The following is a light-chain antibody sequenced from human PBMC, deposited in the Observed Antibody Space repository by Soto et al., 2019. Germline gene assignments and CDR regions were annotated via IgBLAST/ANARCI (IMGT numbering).Light chain of an antibody. Sequence: DIQMTQSPSSLSASIGDRVTITCRASQTISSCLAWYEQKPGKAPKLLVYAASTLQSGVPSRFSGSGTGTDFPLTISSLQPEDFATYYCQQSYNPPYTFGQGTKVDI. V-gene: IGKV1-39*01. J-gene: IGKJ2*01. CDR3: QQSYNPPYT. CDR1: QTISSC. CDR2: AAS.